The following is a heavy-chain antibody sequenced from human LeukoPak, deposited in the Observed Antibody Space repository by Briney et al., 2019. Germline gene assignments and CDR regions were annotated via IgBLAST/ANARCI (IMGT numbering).Heavy chain of an antibody. Sequence: TSETLSLTCTVSGGSISGDAYYWGWIRQPPVKALEWIGFIHHSGTSYHSPSLKSRITLSVDTSKKQFSLRMTSVTAADTAVYYCARDLGYSSSSSWFDPWGQGTLVTVSS. V-gene: IGHV4-39*07. D-gene: IGHD6-6*01. J-gene: IGHJ5*02. CDR1: GGSISGDAYY. CDR3: ARDLGYSSSSSWFDP. CDR2: IHHSGTS.